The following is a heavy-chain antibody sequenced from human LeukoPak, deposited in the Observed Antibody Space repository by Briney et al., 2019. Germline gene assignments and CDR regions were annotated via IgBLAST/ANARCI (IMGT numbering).Heavy chain of an antibody. Sequence: SGTLSLTCAVSGGSISSSNWWSWVRQPPGKGLEWIGEIYHSGSTNYNPSLKSRVTISVDKSKNQFSLKLSSVTAADTAVYYCARYTVTKIPWFDPWGQGTLVTVSS. CDR3: ARYTVTKIPWFDP. D-gene: IGHD4-17*01. J-gene: IGHJ5*02. CDR2: IYHSGST. CDR1: GGSISSSNW. V-gene: IGHV4-4*02.